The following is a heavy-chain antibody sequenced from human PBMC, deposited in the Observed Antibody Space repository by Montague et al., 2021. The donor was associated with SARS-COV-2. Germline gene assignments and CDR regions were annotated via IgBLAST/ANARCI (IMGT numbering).Heavy chain of an antibody. CDR3: AREGYDILTGYFHDAFDI. CDR1: GFSVSYNY. CDR2: ISYDGSNK. Sequence: SLRLSCAASGFSVSYNYMNWVRQAPGKGLEWVAVISYDGSNKYYADSVKGRFTISRDNSKNTLYLQTNSLRAEDTAVYYCAREGYDILTGYFHDAFDIWGQGTMVTVSS. V-gene: IGHV3-30*03. D-gene: IGHD3-9*01. J-gene: IGHJ3*02.